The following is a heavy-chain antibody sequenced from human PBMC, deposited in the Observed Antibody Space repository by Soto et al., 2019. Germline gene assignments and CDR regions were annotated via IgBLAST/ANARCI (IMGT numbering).Heavy chain of an antibody. V-gene: IGHV1-2*02. CDR3: ARGGSTAAAGTNLYYYYGMDV. CDR2: INPNSGGT. D-gene: IGHD6-13*01. CDR1: GYTFTGYY. Sequence: GASVKVSCKASGYTFTGYYMHWVRQAPGQGLEWMGWINPNSGGTNYAQKFQGRVTMTRDTSISTAYMELSRLRSDDTAVYYCARGGSTAAAGTNLYYYYGMDVWGQGTTVTVSS. J-gene: IGHJ6*02.